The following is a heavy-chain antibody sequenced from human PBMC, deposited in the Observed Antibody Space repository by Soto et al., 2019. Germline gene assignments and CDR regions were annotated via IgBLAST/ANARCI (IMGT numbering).Heavy chain of an antibody. J-gene: IGHJ3*02. CDR2: IYYSGST. D-gene: IGHD3-22*01. Sequence: SETLSLTCTVSGGSISSYYWSWIRQPPGKGLEWIGYIYYSGSTNYNPSLKSRVTISVDTSKNQFSLKLSSVTAADTAVYYCARIGSYYYDSSGNRNAFDIWGQGTMVTV. V-gene: IGHV4-59*01. CDR3: ARIGSYYYDSSGNRNAFDI. CDR1: GGSISSYY.